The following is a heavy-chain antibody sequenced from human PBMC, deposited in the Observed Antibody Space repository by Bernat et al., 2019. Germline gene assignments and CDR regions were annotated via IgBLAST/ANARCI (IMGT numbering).Heavy chain of an antibody. V-gene: IGHV3-74*01. D-gene: IGHD1-26*01. CDR3: ARDGGNYWGWFDP. CDR1: GFTFSIYW. CDR2: INSDGSST. J-gene: IGHJ5*02. Sequence: EVQLVESGGGLVQPGGSLRLSCAASGFTFSIYWMHWVRQAPGRGLVWVSHINSDGSSTSYADYVKGGLDIARDNAKNQVYLTMNGLRAEDTAIYYCARDGGNYWGWFDPWGQGTLVTVSS.